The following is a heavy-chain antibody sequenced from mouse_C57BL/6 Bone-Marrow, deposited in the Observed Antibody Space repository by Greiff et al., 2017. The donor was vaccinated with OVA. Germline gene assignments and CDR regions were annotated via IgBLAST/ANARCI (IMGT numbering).Heavy chain of an antibody. Sequence: VQLQQPGAELVRPGSSVKLSCKASGYTFTSYWMHWVKQRPIQGLEWIGNIDPSDSETHYNQKFKDKATLTVDKSSSTAYMQLSSLTSEDSAVYYCAREWDDYDEGFAYWGQGTLVTVSA. V-gene: IGHV1-52*01. D-gene: IGHD2-4*01. CDR2: IDPSDSET. CDR3: AREWDDYDEGFAY. J-gene: IGHJ3*01. CDR1: GYTFTSYW.